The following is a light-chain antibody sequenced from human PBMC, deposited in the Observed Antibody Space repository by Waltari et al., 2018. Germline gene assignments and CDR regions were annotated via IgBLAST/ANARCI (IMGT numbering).Light chain of an antibody. CDR1: KLGEKY. CDR3: QAWDSNTAI. J-gene: IGLJ2*01. Sequence: SYELTQPPSVSVSPGQTASIPCSGDKLGEKYACWYQQKPGRSPVLVIYQDNKRPSGIPGRFAGSNSGNTATLTISGTQSVDEADYYCQAWDSNTAIFGGGTELTVL. V-gene: IGLV3-1*01. CDR2: QDN.